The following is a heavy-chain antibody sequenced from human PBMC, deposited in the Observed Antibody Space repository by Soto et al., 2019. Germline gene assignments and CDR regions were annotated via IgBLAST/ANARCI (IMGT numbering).Heavy chain of an antibody. J-gene: IGHJ4*02. Sequence: ASVKVSCKASGYTFTSYGISWVRQAPGQGLEWMGWISAYNGNTNYAQKLQGRVTMTTDTSTSTAYMELRSLRSDDTAVYYSARGFTPRYSSGWYYFDYWGQGTLVTVSS. CDR3: ARGFTPRYSSGWYYFDY. D-gene: IGHD6-19*01. CDR1: GYTFTSYG. CDR2: ISAYNGNT. V-gene: IGHV1-18*01.